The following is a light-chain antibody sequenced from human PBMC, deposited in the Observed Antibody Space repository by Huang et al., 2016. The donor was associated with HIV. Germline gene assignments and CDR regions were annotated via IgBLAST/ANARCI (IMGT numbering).Light chain of an antibody. CDR1: QSVTS. CDR3: QQYNNWPSIT. Sequence: EIVMTQSPATLSGSPGERATLSCRDSQSVTSLAWYQQNPGQTPRLLSYGASTRATGIPARFSGSGSGTDFTLTISSLQSEYFAVYYCQQYNNWPSITFGQGTRLEIK. J-gene: IGKJ5*01. CDR2: GAS. V-gene: IGKV3-15*01.